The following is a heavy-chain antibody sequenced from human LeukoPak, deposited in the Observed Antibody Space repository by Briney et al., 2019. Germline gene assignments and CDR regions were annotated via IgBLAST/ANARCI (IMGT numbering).Heavy chain of an antibody. CDR3: ARGGTMVRGVIEYYFDH. V-gene: IGHV3-53*01. CDR1: GFTVSSNY. CDR2: IYSGGST. D-gene: IGHD3-10*01. Sequence: PGGSLRLSCAASGFTVSSNYMSWVRQAPGKGLEWVSVIYSGGSTYYADSVKGRFTISRDNSKNTLYLQMNSLRAEDTAVYYCARGGTMVRGVIEYYFDHWGQGTLVTVSS. J-gene: IGHJ4*02.